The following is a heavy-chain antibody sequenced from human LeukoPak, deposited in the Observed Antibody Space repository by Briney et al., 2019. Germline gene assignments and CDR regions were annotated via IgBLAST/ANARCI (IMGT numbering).Heavy chain of an antibody. CDR3: ARVKLMGFGELTDVYYYYGMDV. J-gene: IGHJ6*02. CDR1: GYTFTSYG. D-gene: IGHD3-10*01. V-gene: IGHV1-18*01. Sequence: GASVKVSCKASGYTFTSYGISWVRQAPGQGLEWMGWISAYNGNTNYAQKLQGRVTMTTDTSTSTAYMELRSLRSDDTAVYHCARVKLMGFGELTDVYYYYGMDVWGQGTTVTVSS. CDR2: ISAYNGNT.